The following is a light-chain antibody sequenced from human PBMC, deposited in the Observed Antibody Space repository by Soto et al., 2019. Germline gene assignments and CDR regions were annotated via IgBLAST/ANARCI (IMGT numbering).Light chain of an antibody. Sequence: EIVLTQSPATVSVSPGESATLSCRASQSVRNYLAWYQQKPGQAPRLLIFDASNRATGIPSRFSGSGSGTYFTLTIRSLEPEDFAVYYCQQRSNSPPWTFGPGTRVDLX. CDR1: QSVRNY. CDR2: DAS. V-gene: IGKV3-11*01. J-gene: IGKJ3*01. CDR3: QQRSNSPPWT.